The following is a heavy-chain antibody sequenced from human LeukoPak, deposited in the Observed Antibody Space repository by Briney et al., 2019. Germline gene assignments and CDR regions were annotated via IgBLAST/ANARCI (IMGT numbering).Heavy chain of an antibody. J-gene: IGHJ4*02. Sequence: GASVKVSCKASGDVFTGSFIHWVRQAPGQGLEWMGWVSSNTGDTKFPQKFQGRVTMTRDTSINTAYMELSSLRSDDTAIYYCARADPVAYWGQGTPVTVSS. V-gene: IGHV1-2*02. CDR1: GDVFTGSF. CDR2: VSSNTGDT. CDR3: ARADPVAY.